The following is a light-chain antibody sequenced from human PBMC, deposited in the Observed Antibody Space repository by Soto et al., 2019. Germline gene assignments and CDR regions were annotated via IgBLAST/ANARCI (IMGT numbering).Light chain of an antibody. Sequence: DIQMTQSPSSLFASVGDRVTITCRASQSISSYLNWYQQKPGKAPKLLFYAASSLQSGVPSRFSGSGSGTDFTLTISSLQPEDFATYYCQQSYSTPRTFGQGTKVESK. V-gene: IGKV1-39*01. J-gene: IGKJ1*01. CDR2: AAS. CDR3: QQSYSTPRT. CDR1: QSISSY.